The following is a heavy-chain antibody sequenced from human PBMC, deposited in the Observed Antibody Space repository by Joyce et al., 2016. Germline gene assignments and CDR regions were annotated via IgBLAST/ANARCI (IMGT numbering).Heavy chain of an antibody. J-gene: IGHJ3*02. CDR3: ARMDSRYCSGGSCYQFDAFDI. Sequence: QVTLKESGPALVKPTQTLTLTCTFSGFSLSTSGMRVSWIRQPPGKALEWLARIDWDDDKFYTTSLKTRLTISKDTSKNQVVLTMTNMDPVDTATYYCARMDSRYCSGGSCYQFDAFDIWGQGTMVTVSS. CDR1: GFSLSTSGMR. V-gene: IGHV2-70*04. CDR2: IDWDDDK. D-gene: IGHD2-15*01.